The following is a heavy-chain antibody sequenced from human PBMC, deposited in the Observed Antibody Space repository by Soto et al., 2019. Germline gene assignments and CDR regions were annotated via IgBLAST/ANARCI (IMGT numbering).Heavy chain of an antibody. CDR3: ARDNRGYGSFDY. CDR1: GGTFSSYT. D-gene: IGHD5-12*01. V-gene: IGHV1-69*04. J-gene: IGHJ4*02. Sequence: SVKVSCKSSGGTFSSYTISWVRQAPGQGLEWMGRIIPILGIANYAQKFQGRVTITADKSTSTAYMELSSLRSEDTAVYYCARDNRGYGSFDYWGQGTLVTVSS. CDR2: IIPILGIA.